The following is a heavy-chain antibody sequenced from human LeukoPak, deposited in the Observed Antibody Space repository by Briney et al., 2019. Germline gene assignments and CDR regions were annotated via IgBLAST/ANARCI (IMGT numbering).Heavy chain of an antibody. Sequence: SETLSLTCTVSGGSISSYYWSWIRQPAGKGLEWIGRIYTSGSTNYNPSLKSRVTMSVGTSKNQFSLKLSSVTAADTAVYYCARGGQWLPDWYFDLWGRGTLVAVSS. D-gene: IGHD6-19*01. V-gene: IGHV4-4*07. CDR1: GGSISSYY. CDR3: ARGGQWLPDWYFDL. CDR2: IYTSGST. J-gene: IGHJ2*01.